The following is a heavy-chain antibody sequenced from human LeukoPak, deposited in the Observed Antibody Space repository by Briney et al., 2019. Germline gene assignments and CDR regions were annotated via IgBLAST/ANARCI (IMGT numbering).Heavy chain of an antibody. V-gene: IGHV4-59*08. Sequence: PSETLSLTCTVSGGSISSYYWSWIRQPPGKGLEWIGYIYYSGSTNYNPSLKSRVTISVDTSKNQFSLKLSSVTAADTAVYYCARHIRDDFWSGYYIGYWGQGTLVTVSS. CDR1: GGSISSYY. J-gene: IGHJ4*02. CDR3: ARHIRDDFWSGYYIGY. D-gene: IGHD3-3*01. CDR2: IYYSGST.